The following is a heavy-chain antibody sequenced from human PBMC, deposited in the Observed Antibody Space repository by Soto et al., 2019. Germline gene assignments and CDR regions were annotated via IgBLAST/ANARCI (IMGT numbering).Heavy chain of an antibody. CDR1: GGSFSGYY. Sequence: SETLSLTCAVYGGSFSGYYWSWIRQPPGKGLEWIGEINHSGSTNYNPSLKSRVTISVDTSKNQFSLKLSSVTAADTAVYYCARTRTGYSSGWYSIYFDYWGQGTLVTVSS. CDR3: ARTRTGYSSGWYSIYFDY. CDR2: INHSGST. V-gene: IGHV4-34*01. J-gene: IGHJ4*02. D-gene: IGHD6-19*01.